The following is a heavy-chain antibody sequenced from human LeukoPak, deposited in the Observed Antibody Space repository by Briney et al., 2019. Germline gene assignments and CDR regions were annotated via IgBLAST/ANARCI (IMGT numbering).Heavy chain of an antibody. CDR2: INHSGST. CDR1: GGSFSGYY. CDR3: ARHSRGKPSPFDY. V-gene: IGHV4-34*01. J-gene: IGHJ4*02. Sequence: SETLSLTCAVYGGSFSGYYWSWIRPPPGKGLEWIGEINHSGSTNYNPSLKSRVTISVDTSKNQFSLKLSSVTAADTAVYYCARHSRGKPSPFDYWGQGTLVTVSS. D-gene: IGHD3-22*01.